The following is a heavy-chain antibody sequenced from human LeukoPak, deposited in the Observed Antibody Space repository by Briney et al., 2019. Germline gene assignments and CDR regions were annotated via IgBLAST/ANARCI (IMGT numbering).Heavy chain of an antibody. D-gene: IGHD3-9*01. J-gene: IGHJ4*02. CDR2: ISGSGGST. CDR3: AKLPRYYDILTGYYLIDY. Sequence: GGSLRLSCAASGFTSSSYAMSWVRQAPGKGLEWVSAISGSGGSTYYADSVKGRFTISRDNSKNTLYLQMNSLRAEDTAVYYCAKLPRYYDILTGYYLIDYWGQGTLVTVSS. V-gene: IGHV3-23*01. CDR1: GFTSSSYA.